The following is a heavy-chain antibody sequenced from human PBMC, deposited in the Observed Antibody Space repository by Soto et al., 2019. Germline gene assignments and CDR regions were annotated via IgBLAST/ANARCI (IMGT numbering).Heavy chain of an antibody. CDR2: SRNRANNYTT. Sequence: EVQLVESGGGLVQPGGSLRLSCAASGFIFSDHLMDWVRQAPGKGPEWVGRSRNRANNYTTEYAASVKGRFTISRDDSKNSLYLQMNSLKTEDTAVYYCVRGPRGMDGWGQGTWVTVSS. CDR1: GFIFSDHL. V-gene: IGHV3-72*01. J-gene: IGHJ6*02. CDR3: VRGPRGMDG.